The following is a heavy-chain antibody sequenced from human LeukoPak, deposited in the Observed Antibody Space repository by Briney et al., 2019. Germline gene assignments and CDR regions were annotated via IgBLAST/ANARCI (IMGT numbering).Heavy chain of an antibody. Sequence: PGGSLRLSCVVSGFTVSNNFMTWVRQAPGKGLEWVSLIYGGGNIYYADSVKGRFTISRDGSKNTLYLQMNSLRAEDTAVYYCARDPGAAAGNLWSWGQGTLVTVSS. D-gene: IGHD6-13*01. J-gene: IGHJ5*02. V-gene: IGHV3-66*01. CDR1: GFTVSNNF. CDR2: IYGGGNI. CDR3: ARDPGAAAGNLWS.